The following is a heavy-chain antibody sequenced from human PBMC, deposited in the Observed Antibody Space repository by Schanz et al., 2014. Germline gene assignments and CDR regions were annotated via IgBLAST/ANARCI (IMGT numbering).Heavy chain of an antibody. CDR2: IKQDGSEK. D-gene: IGHD3-3*01. CDR1: GFTFSRYG. CDR3: ARGVRIDY. Sequence: VQLVESGGGVVQPGRSLRLSCAASGFTFSRYGMHWVRQAPGKGLEWVANIKQDGSEKYYVDSVKGRFTISRDNAKKSLYLQMNSLTAEDTAVYYCARGVRIDYWGQGTLVTVSS. V-gene: IGHV3-7*01. J-gene: IGHJ4*02.